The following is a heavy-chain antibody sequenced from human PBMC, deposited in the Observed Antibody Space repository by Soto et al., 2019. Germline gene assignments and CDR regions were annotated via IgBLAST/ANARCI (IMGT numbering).Heavy chain of an antibody. J-gene: IGHJ6*02. V-gene: IGHV4-30-4*01. CDR2: IYYSGST. CDR3: ARGPTYYDFWSGYVPYYYYGMDV. Sequence: QVQLQESGPGLVKPSQTLSLTCTVSGGSISSGDYYWSWIRQPPGKGLEWIGYIYYSGSTYYNPSLKSRVTISVDTSKNQFSLKLSSVTAADTAVYYCARGPTYYDFWSGYVPYYYYGMDVWGQGTTVTVSS. CDR1: GGSISSGDYY. D-gene: IGHD3-3*01.